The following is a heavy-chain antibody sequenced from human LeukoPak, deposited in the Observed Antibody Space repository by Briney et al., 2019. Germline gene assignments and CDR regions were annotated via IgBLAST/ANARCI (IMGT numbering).Heavy chain of an antibody. Sequence: ASVKVSCKVSGYTLTELSMHWERHAPGQGLEWMGGFVTEDGETIYAQKFQGRVTMTEDTSTETAYMELSSLRSEDTAVYYCATDQLGMAVAGTIDAFDIWGQGTMVTVSS. D-gene: IGHD6-19*01. CDR3: ATDQLGMAVAGTIDAFDI. J-gene: IGHJ3*02. V-gene: IGHV1-24*01. CDR1: GYTLTELS. CDR2: FVTEDGET.